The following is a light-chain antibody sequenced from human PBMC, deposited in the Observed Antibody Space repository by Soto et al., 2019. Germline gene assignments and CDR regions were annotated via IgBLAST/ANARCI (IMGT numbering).Light chain of an antibody. Sequence: IKVTQPASLLSVPVGVRVPITCRASQSIGKHLNWYQQKPGKAPKFLSYGASTLQRGVPSRFTGSGSGTDFTLTVNSLQAEDFATYYCQQSYTSPTTFGQGTRLEIK. V-gene: IGKV1-39*01. CDR2: GAS. CDR1: QSIGKH. J-gene: IGKJ5*01. CDR3: QQSYTSPTT.